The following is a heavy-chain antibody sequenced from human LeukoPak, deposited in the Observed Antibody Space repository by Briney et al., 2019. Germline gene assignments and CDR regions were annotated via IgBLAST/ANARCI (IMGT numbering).Heavy chain of an antibody. D-gene: IGHD2-2*01. CDR3: AKGACTSTSCPSDY. CDR2: ITHGGDST. Sequence: GSLRLSCATSGFTFGRYSMSWVRQTPRKGLEWVSGITHGGDSTYYADSVKGRFTISRDNSKNTLYLQMNSLRAEDTAVYYCAKGACTSTSCPSDYWGLGTLVTVSS. CDR1: GFTFGRYS. J-gene: IGHJ4*02. V-gene: IGHV3-23*01.